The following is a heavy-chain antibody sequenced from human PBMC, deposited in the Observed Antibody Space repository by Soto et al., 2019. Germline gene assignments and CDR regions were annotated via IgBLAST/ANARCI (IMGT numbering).Heavy chain of an antibody. CDR1: GFTFSSYS. CDR3: AIAVGPSAFDL. D-gene: IGHD3-16*01. Sequence: EVQLVESGGGLVKPGGSLRLSCAASGFTFSSYSMNWVRQAPGKGLEWVSSISSSSSNIYYADSLKGRFTISRDNAKNSLYLEMNTLRAEDTAVYFCAIAVGPSAFDLWGQGTMVTVSS. V-gene: IGHV3-21*01. CDR2: ISSSSSNI. J-gene: IGHJ3*01.